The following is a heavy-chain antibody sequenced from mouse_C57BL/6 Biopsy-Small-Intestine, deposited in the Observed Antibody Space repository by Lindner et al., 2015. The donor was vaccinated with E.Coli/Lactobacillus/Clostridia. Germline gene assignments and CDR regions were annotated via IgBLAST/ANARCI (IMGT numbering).Heavy chain of an antibody. V-gene: IGHV14-2*01. CDR1: GFNIKDFY. CDR2: IDPEDGET. CDR3: AGVFAY. J-gene: IGHJ3*01. Sequence: VQLQESGAELVKPGASVKLSCTASGFNIKDFYMHWVRQRTDQGLEWIGRIDPEDGETEYAPKFQGKATSNNRHIFQHSYLQFSSLTSEDTAVYYCAGVFAYWGQGTLVTVSA.